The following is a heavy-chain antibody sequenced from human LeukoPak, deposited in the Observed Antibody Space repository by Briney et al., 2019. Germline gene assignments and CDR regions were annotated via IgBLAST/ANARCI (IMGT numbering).Heavy chain of an antibody. V-gene: IGHV4-4*02. D-gene: IGHD6-19*01. CDR2: VNLQGST. CDR1: GGSITQTNY. J-gene: IGHJ5*02. Sequence: PSETLSLTCDVSGGSITQTNYWTWVRQPPGKGLEWIGEVNLQGSTNYNPSLMRRVAISVDTSANHVSLQLTSVTAADTAVYYCARHGYSSGSLAWFDPWGQETQVTVSS. CDR3: ARHGYSSGSLAWFDP.